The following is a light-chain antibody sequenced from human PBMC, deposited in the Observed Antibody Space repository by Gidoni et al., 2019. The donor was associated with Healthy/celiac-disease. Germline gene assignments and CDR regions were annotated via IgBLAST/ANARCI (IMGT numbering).Light chain of an antibody. CDR1: QDISNY. V-gene: IGKV1-33*01. CDR2: DAS. J-gene: IGKJ4*01. CDR3: QQYDNLLT. Sequence: DIQMTQYPSSLSASVGDRVTITCQASQDISNYLNWYQQKPGKAPKLLIYDASNLETGVPSTFSGSGSGTDFTFTISSLQPEDIATYYCQQYDNLLTFGGGTKVEIK.